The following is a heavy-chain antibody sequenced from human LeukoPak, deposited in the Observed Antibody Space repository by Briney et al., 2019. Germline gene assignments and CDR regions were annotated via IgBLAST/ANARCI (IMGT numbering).Heavy chain of an antibody. CDR1: GFPLSSYA. D-gene: IGHD2-21*01. V-gene: IGHV3-23*01. J-gene: IGHJ4*02. Sequence: GGSLRLSCAASGFPLSSYAMSWVRQAPGKGVEWVSATSSSDAGTYYADSVRGRFTISRDNSKNTLYLQMNSLRLEDAAVYFCARAPVTSCRGAYCYPFDYWGQGTQVTVSS. CDR2: TSSSDAGT. CDR3: ARAPVTSCRGAYCYPFDY.